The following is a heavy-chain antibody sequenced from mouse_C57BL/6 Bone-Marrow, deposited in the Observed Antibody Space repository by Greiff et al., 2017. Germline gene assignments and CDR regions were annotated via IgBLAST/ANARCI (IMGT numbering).Heavy chain of an antibody. V-gene: IGHV5-4*01. Sequence: EVQLVESGGGLVKPGGSLKLSCAASGFTFSSYAMSWVRQTPEKRLEWVATISDGGSYTYYPDNVKGRFTISRDKAKKNLYLQMRHLQSEDTAMYFCARVSTMVSPYAMDYCGQGTSVTVSS. J-gene: IGHJ4*01. CDR3: ARVSTMVSPYAMDY. CDR1: GFTFSSYA. D-gene: IGHD2-1*01. CDR2: ISDGGSYT.